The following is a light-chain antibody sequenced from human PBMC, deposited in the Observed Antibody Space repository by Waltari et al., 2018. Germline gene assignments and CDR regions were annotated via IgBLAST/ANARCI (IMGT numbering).Light chain of an antibody. J-gene: IGKJ5*01. Sequence: DIQLTQTPSTLSASVGVRVTITCRASQDISFWLAWYQQKPGKAPYLLVYQASSLESGVPSRFSGSGSGTDFTLTISGLQPDDFATYYCQEYSGESSSTFGQGTRLE. CDR1: QDISFW. V-gene: IGKV1-5*03. CDR2: QAS. CDR3: QEYSGESSST.